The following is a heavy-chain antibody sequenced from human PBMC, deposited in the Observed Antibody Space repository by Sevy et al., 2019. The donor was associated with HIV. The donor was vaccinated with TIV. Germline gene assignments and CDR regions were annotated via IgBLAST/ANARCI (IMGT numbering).Heavy chain of an antibody. Sequence: ASVKVSCKVSGYSVSDLSIHWVRQAPGKGLEWMGGYDPEDGETIYAQKFQGRVTMTEDTSTDIAYMELSSLRSEDTAVYYCATSPDYYDSSRDAFDIWGQRTMVTGSS. CDR2: YDPEDGET. V-gene: IGHV1-24*01. J-gene: IGHJ3*02. CDR1: GYSVSDLS. CDR3: ATSPDYYDSSRDAFDI. D-gene: IGHD3-22*01.